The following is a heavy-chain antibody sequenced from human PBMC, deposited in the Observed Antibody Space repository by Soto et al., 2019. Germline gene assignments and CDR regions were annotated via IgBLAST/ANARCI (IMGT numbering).Heavy chain of an antibody. J-gene: IGHJ4*02. CDR3: ARGTRIASAGYYFDF. CDR1: GDSLRSGDYY. V-gene: IGHV4-30-4*01. Sequence: SGTPSLPCTVSGDSLRSGDYYWSWVRQPPGKGLEWIGYITYSGFTYNNPSLKSRLSISVDTSKNQFSLRLSSVTAADTAVFYCARGTRIASAGYYFDFWGPGTLVTVSS. D-gene: IGHD6-25*01. CDR2: ITYSGFT.